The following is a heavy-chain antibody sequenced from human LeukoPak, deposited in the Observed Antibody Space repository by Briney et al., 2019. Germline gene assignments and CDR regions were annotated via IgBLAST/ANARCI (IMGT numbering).Heavy chain of an antibody. J-gene: IGHJ4*02. CDR1: GFTFSNYA. V-gene: IGHV3-23*01. CDR2: IGGRGGGT. CDR3: VKWGDYDILTGYYDSDY. D-gene: IGHD3-9*01. Sequence: GASLRLSCAASGFTFSNYAMSWVRQAPGKGLEWVSAIGGRGGGTYYADSVKGRFTVSRDDSKNTLYLQMNSLRAEDTAVYYCVKWGDYDILTGYYDSDYWGQGTLVTVSS.